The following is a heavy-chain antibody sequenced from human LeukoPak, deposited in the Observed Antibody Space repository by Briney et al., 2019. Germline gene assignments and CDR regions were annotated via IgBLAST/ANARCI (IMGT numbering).Heavy chain of an antibody. Sequence: ASVKVSCKASGYAFTSYYMHWVRRAPGQGLEWMGIINPSGGSTSYAQKFQGRVTMTRDTSTSTVYMELSSLRSEDTAVYYCARGSRVTMVRGVLNWFDPWGQGTLVTVSS. CDR1: GYAFTSYY. D-gene: IGHD3-10*01. J-gene: IGHJ5*02. V-gene: IGHV1-46*03. CDR3: ARGSRVTMVRGVLNWFDP. CDR2: INPSGGST.